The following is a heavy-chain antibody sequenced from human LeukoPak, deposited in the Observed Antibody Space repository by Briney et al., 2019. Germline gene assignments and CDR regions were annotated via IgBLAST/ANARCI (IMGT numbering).Heavy chain of an antibody. CDR1: GFTFSSYE. J-gene: IGHJ4*02. D-gene: IGHD4-23*01. V-gene: IGHV3-48*03. CDR3: AREHAGSRWDYFDY. CDR2: TSSSGSTI. Sequence: PGGSLRLSCAASGFTFSSYEMNWVRQAPGKGLEWVSYTSSSGSTIYYADSVKGRFTFSRDNAKNSLYLQMNSLRAEDTAVYYCAREHAGSRWDYFDYWGQGTLVTVSS.